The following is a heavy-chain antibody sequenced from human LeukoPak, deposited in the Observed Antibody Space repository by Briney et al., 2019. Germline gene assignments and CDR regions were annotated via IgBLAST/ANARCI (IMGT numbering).Heavy chain of an antibody. V-gene: IGHV3-9*01. J-gene: IGHJ4*02. Sequence: GGSLRLSCVASGFIFDDYAMYWVRQGPGKGLEWVSGIGWKSRRIDYAAAVKGRFTISRDNAKNSLYLQMNNLRPEDTAFYYCVKGLQFGSALKGPAGNWGQGTLVTVSS. CDR3: VKGLQFGSALKGPAGN. CDR1: GFIFDDYA. CDR2: IGWKSRRI. D-gene: IGHD3-10*01.